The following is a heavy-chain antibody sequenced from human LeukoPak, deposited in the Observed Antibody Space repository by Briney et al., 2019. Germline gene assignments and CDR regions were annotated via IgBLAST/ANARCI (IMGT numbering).Heavy chain of an antibody. D-gene: IGHD2-8*01. CDR1: GFTFSSYW. J-gene: IGHJ4*02. V-gene: IGHV3-74*01. CDR2: INSDGSST. CDR3: ATSRTFDD. Sequence: PGGSLRLSCAASGFTFSSYWMHWVRHAPGKGLVWVSRINSDGSSTSYADSVKGQFTISRVKAKDKVYMQMTSLRAEDPAVYYCATSRTFDDWGEGTLVTVSS.